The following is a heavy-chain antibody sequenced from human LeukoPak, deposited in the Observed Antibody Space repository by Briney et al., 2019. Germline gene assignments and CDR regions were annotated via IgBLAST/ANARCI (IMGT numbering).Heavy chain of an antibody. D-gene: IGHD5-18*01. CDR3: ARGPTSPLGYSYGSTNDY. Sequence: PSETLSLTCAVYGGSFSGYYWSWIRQPPGKGLEWIGEINHSGSTNYNPSLKSRVTISVDTSKNQFSLKLSSVTAADTAVYYCARGPTSPLGYSYGSTNDYWGQGTLVTVSS. J-gene: IGHJ4*02. CDR1: GGSFSGYY. CDR2: INHSGST. V-gene: IGHV4-34*01.